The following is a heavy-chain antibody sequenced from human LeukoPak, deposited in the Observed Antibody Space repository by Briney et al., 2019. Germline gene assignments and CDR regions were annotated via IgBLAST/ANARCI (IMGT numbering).Heavy chain of an antibody. V-gene: IGHV5-51*01. CDR2: IYPGDSDT. CDR1: GYSFISYW. Sequence: GESLKISCKGSGYSFISYWIGWVRQMPGKGLEWMGIIYPGDSDTRYSPSFQGQVTIAADKSISTAYLQWSSLKASDTAMYYCARSGYSYGLITDAFDIWGQGTMVTVSS. CDR3: ARSGYSYGLITDAFDI. D-gene: IGHD5-18*01. J-gene: IGHJ3*02.